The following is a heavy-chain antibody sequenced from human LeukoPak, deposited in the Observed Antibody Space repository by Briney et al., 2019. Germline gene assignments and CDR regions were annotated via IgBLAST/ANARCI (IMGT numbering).Heavy chain of an antibody. CDR2: ISSRSSYI. Sequence: GGSLRLSCAASGFTFSDYSMSWVRQAPGKGLQWVSSISSRSSYIYSADSGKGRFTITRHNSKNTLYLQMNSLRAEDTAVYYCARDPYSSTWSYGMDVWGQGTTVTVSS. CDR3: ARDPYSSTWSYGMDV. V-gene: IGHV3-21*04. D-gene: IGHD6-6*01. CDR1: GFTFSDYS. J-gene: IGHJ6*02.